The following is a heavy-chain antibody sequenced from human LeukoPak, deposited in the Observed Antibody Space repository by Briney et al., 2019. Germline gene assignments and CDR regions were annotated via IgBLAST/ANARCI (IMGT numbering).Heavy chain of an antibody. Sequence: ASVKVSCKASGYTFTSYDINWVRQATGQGLEWMGWMNPNSGNTGYAQKFQGRVTMTGNTSISTAYMELSSLRSEDTAVYYCARWGHIVVVPAAIRGSYNWFDPWGQGTLVTVSS. CDR2: MNPNSGNT. CDR3: ARWGHIVVVPAAIRGSYNWFDP. J-gene: IGHJ5*02. CDR1: GYTFTSYD. D-gene: IGHD2-2*02. V-gene: IGHV1-8*01.